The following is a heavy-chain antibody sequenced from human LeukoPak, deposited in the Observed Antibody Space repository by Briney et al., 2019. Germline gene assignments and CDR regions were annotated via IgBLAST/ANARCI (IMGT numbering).Heavy chain of an antibody. D-gene: IGHD2-15*01. CDR2: IYWNDDD. Sequence: SGPTLVNPTGTLTLTCTCSGFSISSSGVAVGWICQPPGKALEWLGHIYWNDDDRYSTSLSSRVTITRDTSENQVVLTMTNVDPVDTATYFCAHLTSGPYYYDFWGQGTLVTVSS. V-gene: IGHV2-5*01. CDR1: GFSISSSGVA. CDR3: AHLTSGPYYYDF. J-gene: IGHJ4*02.